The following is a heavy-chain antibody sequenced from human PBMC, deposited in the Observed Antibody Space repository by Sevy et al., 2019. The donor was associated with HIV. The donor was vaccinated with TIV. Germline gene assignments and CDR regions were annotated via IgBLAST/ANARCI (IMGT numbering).Heavy chain of an antibody. D-gene: IGHD2-15*01. J-gene: IGHJ3*02. CDR3: ATGGSRDIVVVVAANYDAFDI. CDR1: GYTLTELS. Sequence: ASVKVSCKVSGYTLTELSMHWVRQAPGKGLEWMGGFDPEDGETIYAQKFQGRVTMTEDTSTDTAYMELSSLRSEDTAVYYCATGGSRDIVVVVAANYDAFDIWGHGTMVTVSS. V-gene: IGHV1-24*01. CDR2: FDPEDGET.